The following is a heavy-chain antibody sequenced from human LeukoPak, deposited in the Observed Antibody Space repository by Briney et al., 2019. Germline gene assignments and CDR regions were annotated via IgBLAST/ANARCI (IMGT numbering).Heavy chain of an antibody. V-gene: IGHV3-33*08. CDR3: AREYVVVAARYWFDP. J-gene: IGHJ5*02. D-gene: IGHD2-15*01. CDR1: GFTFSSYD. CDR2: IWYDGSNK. Sequence: GGSLRLSCAASGFTFSSYDMHWVRQATGKGLEWVAVIWYDGSNKYYADSVKGRFTISRDNSKNTLYLQMNSLRAEDTAVYYCAREYVVVAARYWFDPWGQGTLVTVSS.